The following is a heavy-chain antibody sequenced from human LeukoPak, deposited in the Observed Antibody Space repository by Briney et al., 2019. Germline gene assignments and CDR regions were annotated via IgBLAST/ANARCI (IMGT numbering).Heavy chain of an antibody. Sequence: GGFLRLSCAASGFTFSDYYMSWIRQAPGKGLEWVSYISNSGNTTYYADSVKGRFTISRDNAKNSLYLQMNSLRAEDTAVYYCAGEGYGDYDGDYWGQGTPVTVSS. D-gene: IGHD4-17*01. CDR3: AGEGYGDYDGDY. V-gene: IGHV3-11*01. CDR2: ISNSGNTT. CDR1: GFTFSDYY. J-gene: IGHJ4*02.